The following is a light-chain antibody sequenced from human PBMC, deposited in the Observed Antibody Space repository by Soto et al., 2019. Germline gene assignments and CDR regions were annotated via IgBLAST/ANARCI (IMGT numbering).Light chain of an antibody. V-gene: IGLV2-14*01. CDR1: SSDVGGYNY. CDR2: DVS. Sequence: QSALTQPASVSGSPGQSITISCTRTSSDVGGYNYVSWYQQHPGKAPKLMIYDVSNRPSGVSNRFSGSKSGNTASLTISGLQAEDEADYYCSSYTSRNTGVFGRGTKLTVL. CDR3: SSYTSRNTGV. J-gene: IGLJ2*01.